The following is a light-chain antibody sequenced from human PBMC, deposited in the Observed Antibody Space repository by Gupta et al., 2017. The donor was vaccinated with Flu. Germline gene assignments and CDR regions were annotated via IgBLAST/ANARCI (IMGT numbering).Light chain of an antibody. CDR3: QSADSGIWV. CDR2: RDT. J-gene: IGLJ3*02. Sequence: CSGDALAKKYAYWYQQKPGQAPVLVIYRDTERPSGIPERFSGSSSGTTVTLTISGVQAEDEGDYYCQSADSGIWVFGGGTKLTVL. CDR1: ALAKKY. V-gene: IGLV3-25*03.